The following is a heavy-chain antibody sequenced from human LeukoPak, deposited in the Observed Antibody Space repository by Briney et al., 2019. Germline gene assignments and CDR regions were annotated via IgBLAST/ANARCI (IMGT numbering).Heavy chain of an antibody. V-gene: IGHV3-30*02. CDR3: ARDFNWGFDY. D-gene: IGHD7-27*01. CDR2: IRQEGRDT. Sequence: PGGSLRLSCAASGFTFSSYSMNWVRQAPGKGLEWVAYIRQEGRDTYYADSVKGRFSISRDDSKYTVNLEMNSLRTEDMAVYYCARDFNWGFDYWGQGTLVSVSS. J-gene: IGHJ4*02. CDR1: GFTFSSYS.